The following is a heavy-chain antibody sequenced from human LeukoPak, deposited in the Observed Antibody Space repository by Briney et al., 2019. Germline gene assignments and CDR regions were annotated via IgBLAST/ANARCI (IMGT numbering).Heavy chain of an antibody. CDR2: IYSGGST. Sequence: GRSLRLSCAASGFTFSSYGMHWVRQAPGKGLEWVSVIYSGGSTYYADSVKGRFTISRDNSKNTVYLQMNSLRAEDTAVYYCARGNRPWGQGTLVTVSS. CDR1: GFTFSSYG. V-gene: IGHV3-NL1*01. D-gene: IGHD1-14*01. CDR3: ARGNRP. J-gene: IGHJ5*02.